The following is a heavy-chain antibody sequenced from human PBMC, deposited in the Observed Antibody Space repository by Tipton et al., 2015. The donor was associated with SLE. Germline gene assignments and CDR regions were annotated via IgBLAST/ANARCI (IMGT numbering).Heavy chain of an antibody. J-gene: IGHJ3*02. CDR3: ARGGGSWTHDAFDI. D-gene: IGHD2-15*01. V-gene: IGHV4-59*11. CDR2: IYYSGST. CDR1: GGSISSHY. Sequence: TLSLTCTVSGGSISSHYWSWIRQPPGKGLEWIGYIYYSGSTNYNPSLKSRVTISVDTSKNHFSLKLRSVTAADTAVYYCARGGGSWTHDAFDIWGQGTMVTVSS.